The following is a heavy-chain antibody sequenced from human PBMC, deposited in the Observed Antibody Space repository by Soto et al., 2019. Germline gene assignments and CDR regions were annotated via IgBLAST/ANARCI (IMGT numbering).Heavy chain of an antibody. D-gene: IGHD2-8*01. CDR1: GFTFRNNV. V-gene: IGHV3-23*01. Sequence: EVQLLESGGGLAQPGGSLRLSCAASGFTFRNNVLSWVRQAPGKGLDWVSGITGSGRDTYYADSVKGRFTISRDNSKNRVFLQMKSLRAEDTALYYCAKNGLDNSPSAIDSWGPGTLVTVSS. J-gene: IGHJ4*02. CDR3: AKNGLDNSPSAIDS. CDR2: ITGSGRDT.